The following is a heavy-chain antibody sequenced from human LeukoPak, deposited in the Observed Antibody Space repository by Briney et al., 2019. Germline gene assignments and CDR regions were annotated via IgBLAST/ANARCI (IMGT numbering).Heavy chain of an antibody. CDR3: AKDSMGYYDSSGPDY. J-gene: IGHJ4*02. CDR2: ISSSSSYI. V-gene: IGHV3-21*01. CDR1: GFTFSSYS. Sequence: GGSLRLSCAASGFTFSSYSMNWVRQAPGKGLEWVSSISSSSSYIYYADSVKGRFTISRDNSKNTLYLQMNSLRAEDTAVYYCAKDSMGYYDSSGPDYWGQGTLVTVSS. D-gene: IGHD3-22*01.